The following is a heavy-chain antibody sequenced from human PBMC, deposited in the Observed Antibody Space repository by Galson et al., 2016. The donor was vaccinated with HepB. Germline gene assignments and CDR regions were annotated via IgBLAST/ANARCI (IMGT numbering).Heavy chain of an antibody. V-gene: IGHV2-5*02. CDR2: IYWDDDK. CDR1: GFSLSASGVG. D-gene: IGHD3-10*01. Sequence: PALVKPTQTLTLTCTFSGFSLSASGVGVGWIRQPPGKALEWLALIYWDDDKRYSPSLKSRLTITKDTSKNQVVLTMTNMDPVDTATYYCAHTDGSGRRGIFRWFDPWGQGTLVTVSS. J-gene: IGHJ5*02. CDR3: AHTDGSGRRGIFRWFDP.